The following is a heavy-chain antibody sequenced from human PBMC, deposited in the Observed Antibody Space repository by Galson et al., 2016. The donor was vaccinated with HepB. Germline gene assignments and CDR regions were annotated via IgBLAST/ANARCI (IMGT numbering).Heavy chain of an antibody. D-gene: IGHD1-1*01. CDR2: IRSKAYGGTI. CDR1: GFTFGDYA. CDR3: GTTIYYYYGMDV. J-gene: IGHJ6*02. V-gene: IGHV3-49*04. Sequence: SLRLSCAASGFTFGDYALSWVRQAPGKGLEWVGFIRSKAYGGTIEYAASVKGRFTISKDDPKSIAYLQMNSLKTEDTAVYYCGTTIYYYYGMDVWGQGTTVTVSS.